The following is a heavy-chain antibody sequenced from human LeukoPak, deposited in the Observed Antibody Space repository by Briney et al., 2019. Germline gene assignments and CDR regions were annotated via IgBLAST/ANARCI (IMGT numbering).Heavy chain of an antibody. CDR1: GGSISSSSYY. CDR3: ASLPRGLGSSWYYYYYYMDV. J-gene: IGHJ6*03. Sequence: SETLSLTCTVSGGSISSSSYYWGWIRQPPGKGLEWIGSIYYSGSTYYNPSLKSRVTISVDTSKNQFSLKLSSVTAADTAVYYCASLPRGLGSSWYYYYYYMDVWGKGTTVTVSS. V-gene: IGHV4-39*07. D-gene: IGHD6-13*01. CDR2: IYYSGST.